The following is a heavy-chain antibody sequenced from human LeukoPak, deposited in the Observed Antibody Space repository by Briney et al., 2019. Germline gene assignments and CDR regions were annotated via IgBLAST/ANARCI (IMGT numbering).Heavy chain of an antibody. CDR1: GYTFTNYY. D-gene: IGHD5-24*01. Sequence: GASVKVSCKASGYTFTNYYIHWVRQAPGQGLEWMGLINPGGDNTNYAQNFQGRVTMTRDTSASTVYMELSSLRSEDTAIYYCARIRDGYNDAYDIWGQGTVATVPS. CDR2: INPGGDNT. V-gene: IGHV1-46*01. CDR3: ARIRDGYNDAYDI. J-gene: IGHJ3*02.